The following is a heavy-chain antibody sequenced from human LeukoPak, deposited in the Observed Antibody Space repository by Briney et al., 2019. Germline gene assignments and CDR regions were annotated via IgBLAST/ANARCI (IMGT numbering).Heavy chain of an antibody. J-gene: IGHJ5*02. CDR3: ARGVDYGDYVYWFDP. CDR2: ISPSGGST. Sequence: ASVKVSCKASGHAFTNYYIHWVRQAPGQGLEWMGIISPSGGSTSYAQKFQGRVTMTRGMSTSTVYMELSSLRSEDTAVYYCARGVDYGDYVYWFDPWGQGTLVTVSS. D-gene: IGHD4-17*01. V-gene: IGHV1-46*01. CDR1: GHAFTNYY.